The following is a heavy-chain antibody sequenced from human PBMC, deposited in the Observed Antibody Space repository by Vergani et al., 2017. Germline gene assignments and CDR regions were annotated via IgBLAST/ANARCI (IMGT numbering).Heavy chain of an antibody. J-gene: IGHJ6*02. CDR2: ISAYNVNT. D-gene: IGHD2-2*01. Sequence: QVQLVQSGAEVKKPGASVKVSCKASGYTFTSYGISWVRQAPGQGLEWMGWISAYNVNTNYAQKLQGRVTMTTDTSTSTAYMELRSLRSDDTAVYYCARDPDIVVVXAAPYYYYYYGMDVWGQGTTVTVSS. CDR3: ARDPDIVVVXAAPYYYYYYGMDV. CDR1: GYTFTSYG. V-gene: IGHV1-18*04.